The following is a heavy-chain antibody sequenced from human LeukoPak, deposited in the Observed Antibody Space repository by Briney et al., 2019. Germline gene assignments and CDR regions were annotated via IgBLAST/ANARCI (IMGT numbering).Heavy chain of an antibody. CDR3: ARDYCSGGSCQNPYDAFDI. D-gene: IGHD2-15*01. Sequence: SETLSLTCTVSGGSISSSSYYWGWIRQPAGKGLEWIGRIYTSGSTNYNPSLKSRVTMSVDTSKNQFSLKLSSVTAADTAVYYCARDYCSGGSCQNPYDAFDIWGQGTMVTVSS. CDR1: GGSISSSSYY. CDR2: IYTSGST. V-gene: IGHV4-61*02. J-gene: IGHJ3*02.